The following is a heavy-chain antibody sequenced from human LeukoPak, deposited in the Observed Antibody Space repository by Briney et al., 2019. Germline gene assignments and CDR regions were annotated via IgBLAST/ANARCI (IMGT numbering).Heavy chain of an antibody. J-gene: IGHJ6*03. CDR3: ARVEATTARSYYYYYMDV. CDR2: ITTGSSYI. D-gene: IGHD1-1*01. V-gene: IGHV3-21*06. Sequence: PGGSLRLSCSASGLSFTSYAMNWVRQAPGKGLEWVSSITTGSSYIYYADSVRGRFSVSRDNAKNSLYLEMNSLRAEDTAVYYCARVEATTARSYYYYYMDVWGKGTTVTVSS. CDR1: GLSFTSYA.